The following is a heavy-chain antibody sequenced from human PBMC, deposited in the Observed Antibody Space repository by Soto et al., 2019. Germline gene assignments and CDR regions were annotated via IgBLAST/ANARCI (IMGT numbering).Heavy chain of an antibody. V-gene: IGHV3-11*05. D-gene: IGHD6-19*01. CDR2: ISSSSSYT. CDR3: LARGGKNRFTEAGKGTRDYYGLAV. CDR1: GFTFSDYY. J-gene: IGHJ6*04. Sequence: QVQLVESGGGLVKPGGSLRLSCAASGFTFSDYYMSWIRQAPGKGLEWVSYISSSSSYTNYADSVKGRFTISRDNAKNQWFVQMNSLRARDTAGYYCLARGGKNRFTEAGKGTRDYYGLAVWGKGTTVTVSS.